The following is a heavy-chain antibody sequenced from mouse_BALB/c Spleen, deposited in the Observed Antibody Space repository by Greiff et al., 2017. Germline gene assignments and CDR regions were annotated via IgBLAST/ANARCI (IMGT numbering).Heavy chain of an antibody. CDR2: IYPGDGST. CDR3: ARRGDTVVATNYFDY. D-gene: IGHD1-1*01. V-gene: IGHV1S56*01. CDR1: GYTFTSYY. Sequence: VQLQQSGPELVKPGASVKMSCKASGYTFTSYYIHWVKQRPGQGLEWIGWIYPGDGSTKYNEKFKGKTTLTADKSSSTAYMLLSSLTSEDSAIYFCARRGDTVVATNYFDYWGQGTTLTVSS. J-gene: IGHJ2*01.